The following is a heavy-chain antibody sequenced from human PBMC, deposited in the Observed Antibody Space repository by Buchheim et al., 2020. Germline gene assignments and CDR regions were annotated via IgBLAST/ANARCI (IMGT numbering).Heavy chain of an antibody. CDR1: GGSISSYY. CDR2: IYYSGST. Sequence: QVQLQESGPGLVKPSETLSLTCTVSGGSISSYYWSWIRQPPGKGLEWIGYIYYSGSTNYNPSLKSRVTISVDTSKNQFSLKLSSVTAADTAVYYCARAGGYYDFWSVNYGMDVWGQGTT. J-gene: IGHJ6*02. D-gene: IGHD3-3*01. V-gene: IGHV4-59*01. CDR3: ARAGGYYDFWSVNYGMDV.